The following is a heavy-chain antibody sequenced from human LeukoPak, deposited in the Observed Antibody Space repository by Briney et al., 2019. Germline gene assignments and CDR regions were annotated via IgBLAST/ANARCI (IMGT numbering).Heavy chain of an antibody. CDR1: GGSISSYY. J-gene: IGHJ4*02. Sequence: SETLSLTCTVSGGSISSYYWSWIRQPPGKGLEWIGYIYYSGSTNYNPSLKSRVTISVDTSKNQFSLKLSSVTAADTAVYYCASGYDSSGYYSGVDYWGQGTLVTVSS. V-gene: IGHV4-59*12. CDR2: IYYSGST. D-gene: IGHD3-22*01. CDR3: ASGYDSSGYYSGVDY.